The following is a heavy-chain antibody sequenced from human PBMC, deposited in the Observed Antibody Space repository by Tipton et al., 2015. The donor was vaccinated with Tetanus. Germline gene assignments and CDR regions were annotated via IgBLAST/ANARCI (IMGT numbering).Heavy chain of an antibody. D-gene: IGHD3-22*01. CDR2: IDPNSGGT. Sequence: QLVQSGAEMKKPGASVKVSCTASGYTFTNYYIYWVRQATGQGLEWMGWIDPNSGGTVYAQKFKGRVTMTRDTSISTAYMELRSLRSDDTAVYYCARDRGDYIYYGMDVWGPGTTVTVS. J-gene: IGHJ6*02. CDR1: GYTFTNYY. V-gene: IGHV1-2*02. CDR3: ARDRGDYIYYGMDV.